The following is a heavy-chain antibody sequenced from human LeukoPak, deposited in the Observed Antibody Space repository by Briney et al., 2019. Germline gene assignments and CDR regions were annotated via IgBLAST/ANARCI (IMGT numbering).Heavy chain of an antibody. J-gene: IGHJ4*02. CDR3: ASRIIVGAGYYFDY. D-gene: IGHD1-26*01. CDR2: IYYSGST. V-gene: IGHV4-59*08. CDR1: GGSISSYY. Sequence: SETLSLTCTVSGGSISSYYWSWIRQPPGKGLEWIGHIYYSGSTNYNPSLKSRVTISVDTSKNQFSLKLSSVTAADTAVYYCASRIIVGAGYYFDYWGQGTLVTVSS.